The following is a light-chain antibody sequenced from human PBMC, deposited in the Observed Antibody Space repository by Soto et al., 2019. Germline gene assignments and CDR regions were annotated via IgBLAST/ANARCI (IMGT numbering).Light chain of an antibody. CDR1: QSVSSSY. CDR3: QQYASTPIT. Sequence: EIVLTQSPGTLSLSPGERATLSCRASQSVSSSYLAWYQQKPGQAPRLLIYGASSRATGIRDRFSGSGSGTDFTLTVTRLEPEDFAVYYCQQYASTPITFGQGTRLELK. J-gene: IGKJ5*01. CDR2: GAS. V-gene: IGKV3-20*01.